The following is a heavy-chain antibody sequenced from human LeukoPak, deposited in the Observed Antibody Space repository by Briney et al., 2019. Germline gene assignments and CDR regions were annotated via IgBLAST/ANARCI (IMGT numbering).Heavy chain of an antibody. Sequence: HPGGSLRLSCAASGFTLSTYDMHWVRQVTGEALEWVSMIYEAGNTYYTGSVKGRFTISRENAKNSLYLQMHGLTAGDTAVYYCAREMSGSNDAFDIWGPGTMVTVSS. CDR2: IYEAGNT. V-gene: IGHV3-13*01. D-gene: IGHD3-10*01. CDR3: AREMSGSNDAFDI. J-gene: IGHJ3*02. CDR1: GFTLSTYD.